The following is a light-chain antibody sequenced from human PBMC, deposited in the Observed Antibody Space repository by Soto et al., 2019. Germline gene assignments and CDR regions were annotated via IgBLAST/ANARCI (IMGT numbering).Light chain of an antibody. J-gene: IGKJ2*01. V-gene: IGKV3-15*01. Sequence: EIVVTQSPATLSASPGERATLSCRASQSVNSDLAWYQQKPGQAPRLLIYAASTRATGIPARFSGSGSGTEFTLTISSLQSEDFAVYYCQQYNNWSYTFGQGTKLEIK. CDR2: AAS. CDR3: QQYNNWSYT. CDR1: QSVNSD.